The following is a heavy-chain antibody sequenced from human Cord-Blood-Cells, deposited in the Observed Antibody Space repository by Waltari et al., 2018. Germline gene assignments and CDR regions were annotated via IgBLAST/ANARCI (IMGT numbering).Heavy chain of an antibody. J-gene: IGHJ4*02. D-gene: IGHD5-12*01. V-gene: IGHV3-33*01. Sequence: QVQLVESGGGVVQPGRSLRLSCAASGFTFSSYGRHWVRQAPGKGLEWVAVICYDGSNKYYADSVKGRFTISRDNSKNTLYLQMNSLRAEDTAVYYCARDEYSGYDFDYWGQGTLVTVSS. CDR3: ARDEYSGYDFDY. CDR2: ICYDGSNK. CDR1: GFTFSSYG.